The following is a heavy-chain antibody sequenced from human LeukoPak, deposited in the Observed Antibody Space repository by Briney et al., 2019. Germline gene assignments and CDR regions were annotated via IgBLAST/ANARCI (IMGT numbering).Heavy chain of an antibody. CDR1: GGTFSSYA. V-gene: IGHV1-18*01. D-gene: IGHD6-19*01. Sequence: ASVKVSCKASGGTFSSYAISWVRQAPGQGLEWMGWISAYNGNTNYAQKLQGRVTMTTDTSTSTAYMELRSLRSDDTAVYYCARTGYSSGWYGWFDPWGQGTLVTVSS. CDR3: ARTGYSSGWYGWFDP. CDR2: ISAYNGNT. J-gene: IGHJ5*02.